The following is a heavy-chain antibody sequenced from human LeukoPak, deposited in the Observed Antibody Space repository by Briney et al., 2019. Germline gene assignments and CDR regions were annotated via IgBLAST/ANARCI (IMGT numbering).Heavy chain of an antibody. CDR1: GYTFSTYA. D-gene: IGHD5-18*01. CDR3: GRDPKLGIRGYTYGYIDY. Sequence: ASVKVSCKTSGYTFSTYAISWVRQAPGQGLEWMGWINTNTGNPTYAQGFFTGRYVFSLDTSVSTAYLQINGLKADDTAVYYCGRDPKLGIRGYTYGYIDYWGQGTLVTVAS. J-gene: IGHJ4*02. CDR2: INTNTGNP. V-gene: IGHV7-4-1*02.